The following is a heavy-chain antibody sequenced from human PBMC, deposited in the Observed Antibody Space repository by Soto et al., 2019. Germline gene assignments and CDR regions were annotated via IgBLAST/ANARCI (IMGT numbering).Heavy chain of an antibody. CDR2: IWYDGSNK. Sequence: QVQLVESGGGVVQPGRSLRLSCAASGFTFSSYGMYWVRQAPGKGLEWVAVIWYDGSNKYYADSVKGRFTISRDNSKNTLYLQMNSLRAEDTAVYYCARTGGYSYGSVDYWGQGTLVTVSS. V-gene: IGHV3-33*01. J-gene: IGHJ4*02. CDR1: GFTFSSYG. D-gene: IGHD5-18*01. CDR3: ARTGGYSYGSVDY.